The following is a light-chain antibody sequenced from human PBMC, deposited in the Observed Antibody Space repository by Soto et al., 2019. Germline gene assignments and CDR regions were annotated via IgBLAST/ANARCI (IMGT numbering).Light chain of an antibody. Sequence: AIRMTQSTSSFSASTGERVSISCRASQGISSYLAWYQQKPGKATKLLIYAASTLQSGVLSRFSGSGSGTDFTHTISCLLSEDFATYYCQQYYSYPLPFGQGTRQEIK. J-gene: IGKJ5*01. CDR1: QGISSY. V-gene: IGKV1-8*01. CDR2: AAS. CDR3: QQYYSYPLP.